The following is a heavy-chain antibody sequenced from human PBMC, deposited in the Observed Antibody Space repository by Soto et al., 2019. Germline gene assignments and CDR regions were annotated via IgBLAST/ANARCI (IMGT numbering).Heavy chain of an antibody. D-gene: IGHD3-10*01. Sequence: GGSLRLSCAGSGFTYSSYGMSWVRQGPGKGLEWVSSASASGSSTYYLDAVKGRFTISRDNAKNTLYLQMTRLRGDDTAVYYCAKRDSYNSGGLDDWGQGTLVTVSS. V-gene: IGHV3-23*01. J-gene: IGHJ4*02. CDR3: AKRDSYNSGGLDD. CDR2: ASASGSST. CDR1: GFTYSSYG.